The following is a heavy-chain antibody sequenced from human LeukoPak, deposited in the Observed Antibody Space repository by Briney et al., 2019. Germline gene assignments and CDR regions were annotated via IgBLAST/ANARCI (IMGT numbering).Heavy chain of an antibody. D-gene: IGHD6-13*01. V-gene: IGHV4-59*12. CDR1: GGSISSYY. J-gene: IGHJ4*02. Sequence: SETLSLTCTVSGGSISSYYWSWIRQPPGKGLEWIGYIYYSGSTNYNPSLKSRVTISVDTSKNQFSLKLSSVTAADTAVYYCARGTPAAGTLHFDYWGQGTLVTVSS. CDR3: ARGTPAAGTLHFDY. CDR2: IYYSGST.